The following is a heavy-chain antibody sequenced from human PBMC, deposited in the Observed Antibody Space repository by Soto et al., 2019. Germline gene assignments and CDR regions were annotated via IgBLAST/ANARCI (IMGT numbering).Heavy chain of an antibody. CDR1: GYTFTGYY. CDR3: ARTAAYPSYYYGMDV. Sequence: ASVKVSFKASGYTFTGYYMHWVRQAPGQGLEWMGWINPNSGGTNYAQKFQGWVTMTRDTSISTAYMELSRLRSDDTAVYYCARTAAYPSYYYGMDVWGQGTTVTVSS. J-gene: IGHJ6*02. D-gene: IGHD2-15*01. V-gene: IGHV1-2*04. CDR2: INPNSGGT.